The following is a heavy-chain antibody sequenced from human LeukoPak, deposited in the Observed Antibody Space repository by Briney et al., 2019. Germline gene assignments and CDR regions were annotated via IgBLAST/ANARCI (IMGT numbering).Heavy chain of an antibody. J-gene: IGHJ3*02. CDR1: GFTFSDFW. D-gene: IGHD1-26*01. V-gene: IGHV3-74*01. CDR2: INSGGTVT. CDR3: ARTGANDAFDI. Sequence: GGSLRLSCAASGFTFSDFWMHWVRQAPGKGLVWVSRINSGGTVTNYADSVKGRLTISRDNAKNSLYLQMNSLRAEDTAVYCCARTGANDAFDIWGQGTMVTVSS.